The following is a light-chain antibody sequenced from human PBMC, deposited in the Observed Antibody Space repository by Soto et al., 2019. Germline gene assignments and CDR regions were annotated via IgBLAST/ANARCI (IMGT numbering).Light chain of an antibody. Sequence: EIVLTQSPGTLSLSPGERATLSCRASQSVSSAYLAWYQQKLGQAPRLLIYGSSNRATGIPDRFSGSGSGTDFTLTISRLEPEDFSVYYCQQYGSSRWTFGRGPKVEI. V-gene: IGKV3-20*01. J-gene: IGKJ1*01. CDR1: QSVSSAY. CDR2: GSS. CDR3: QQYGSSRWT.